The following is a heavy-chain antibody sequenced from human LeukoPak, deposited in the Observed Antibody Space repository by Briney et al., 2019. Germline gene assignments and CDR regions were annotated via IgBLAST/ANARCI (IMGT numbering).Heavy chain of an antibody. D-gene: IGHD2-15*01. CDR3: ARLSGPLGFCSGGSCYSDWYFDL. J-gene: IGHJ2*01. CDR2: IFYSGTT. V-gene: IGHV4-59*04. Sequence: SETLSLTCTVSGGSISSYYWSWIRQPPGKGLEWIGNIFYSGTTSYNPSLNSRVTISVDTSKNQFSLKLSSVTAAATAVYYCARLSGPLGFCSGGSCYSDWYFDLWGRGTLVTVSS. CDR1: GGSISSYY.